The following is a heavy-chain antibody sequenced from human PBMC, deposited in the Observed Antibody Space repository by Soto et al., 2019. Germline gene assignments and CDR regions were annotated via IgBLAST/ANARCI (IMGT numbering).Heavy chain of an antibody. J-gene: IGHJ4*02. D-gene: IGHD1-20*01. V-gene: IGHV3-7*03. Sequence: EVQLVESGGGLVQPGGSLRLSCAASGFTFSSYWMSWVRQAPGTGLEGVANIKQDGSEKYYVDSVKGRLTISRDNAKNSLYLQMNSLRAEDTAVYYCARFNWNQPFFDYWGQGTLVTVSS. CDR2: IKQDGSEK. CDR3: ARFNWNQPFFDY. CDR1: GFTFSSYW.